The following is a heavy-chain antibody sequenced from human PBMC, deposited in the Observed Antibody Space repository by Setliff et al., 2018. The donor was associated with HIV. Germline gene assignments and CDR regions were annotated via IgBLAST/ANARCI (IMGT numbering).Heavy chain of an antibody. CDR2: INWNGGST. CDR1: GFTFDDYG. CDR3: ATDSSGPLSH. J-gene: IGHJ4*02. V-gene: IGHV3-20*04. Sequence: GGSLRLSCAASGFTFDDYGMSWVRQAPGKGLEWVSGINWNGGSTGYPDSVKGRFTISRDNAKNSLYLQMNSLRAEDTATYYCATDSSGPLSHWGPGTLVTVSS. D-gene: IGHD3-22*01.